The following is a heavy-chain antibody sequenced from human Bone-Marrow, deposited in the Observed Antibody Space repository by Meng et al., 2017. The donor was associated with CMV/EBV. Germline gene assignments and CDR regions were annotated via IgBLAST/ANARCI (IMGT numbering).Heavy chain of an antibody. J-gene: IGHJ4*02. V-gene: IGHV3-66*02. CDR2: IYSGGST. Sequence: GESLKISCAASGFTFSSYAMHWVRQAPGKGLEWVSVIYSGGSTYYADSVKGRFTISRDNSKNTLYLQMNSLRAEDTAVYYCARDRRYSGLEYFDYWGQGTLVTVSS. D-gene: IGHD2-21*01. CDR1: GFTFSSYA. CDR3: ARDRRYSGLEYFDY.